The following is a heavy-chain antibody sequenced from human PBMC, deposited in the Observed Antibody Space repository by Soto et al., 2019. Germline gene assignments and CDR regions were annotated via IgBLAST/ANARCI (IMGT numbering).Heavy chain of an antibody. CDR2: IWYDGSNK. V-gene: IGHV3-33*01. CDR1: GFPFSSYG. J-gene: IGHJ4*02. CDR3: AREDYYYDSSGYSYYFDY. D-gene: IGHD3-22*01. Sequence: HVQLVESGGAVVQPGRPLRLSCAAPGFPFSSYGMHWVNQAPGKGVEWGAVIWYDGSNKYYANSVKGRFTISRDNSKNTLYLQMNSLRAEDTAVYYCAREDYYYDSSGYSYYFDYWGQGTLVTVSS.